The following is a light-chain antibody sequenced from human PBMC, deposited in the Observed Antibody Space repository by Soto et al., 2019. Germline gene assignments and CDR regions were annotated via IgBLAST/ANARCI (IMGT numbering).Light chain of an antibody. V-gene: IGLV2-23*02. CDR3: CSYAGSSTHV. CDR1: SSVVGSSNL. Sequence: SLLTPPAPTSGSPWQSVTFSCTGTSSVVGSSNLVSWYQQHPGKAPKLLIYEVSKRPSGVSNRFSGSKSGNTASLTISGLQAEDEADYYCCSYAGSSTHVFGTGTKVTVL. J-gene: IGLJ1*01. CDR2: EVS.